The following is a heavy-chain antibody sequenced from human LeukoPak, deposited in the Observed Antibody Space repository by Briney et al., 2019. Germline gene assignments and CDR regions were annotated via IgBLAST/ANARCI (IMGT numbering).Heavy chain of an antibody. D-gene: IGHD5-24*01. V-gene: IGHV3-30-3*01. CDR2: ISYDGSNT. CDR1: GFTFSSYA. J-gene: IGHJ4*02. CDR3: ARGWDGLDY. Sequence: GGSLRLSCAASGFTFSSYAMHWVRQAPGKGLEWVAVISYDGSNTYYADSVKGRFTISRDNSKNTLYLQMNSLRAEDTAVYYCARGWDGLDYWGQGTLVTVSS.